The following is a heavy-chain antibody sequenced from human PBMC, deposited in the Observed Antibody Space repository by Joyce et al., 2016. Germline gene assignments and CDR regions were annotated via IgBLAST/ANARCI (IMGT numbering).Heavy chain of an antibody. D-gene: IGHD3-10*02. CDR2: ISAYNGKT. CDR3: ARDVPPFDY. CDR1: GYTFNKFD. Sequence: QVQLVQSGPEVKKPGASVKVSCKASGYTFNKFDISWVRQAPGQGLELMGWISAYNGKTYYPQKFQDRVTMATDTSTNTAYMELRSLRSDDTAVYYCARDVPPFDYWGQGTLVTVSS. V-gene: IGHV1-18*04. J-gene: IGHJ4*02.